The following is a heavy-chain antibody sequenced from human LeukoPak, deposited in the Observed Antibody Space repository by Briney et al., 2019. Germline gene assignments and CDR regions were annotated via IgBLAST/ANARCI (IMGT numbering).Heavy chain of an antibody. CDR3: ASREEYYYDSSGYYS. J-gene: IGHJ4*02. Sequence: SETLSLTCAVYGGSFSGYYWSWIRQPPGKGLEWIGEINHSGSTNYNPSLKSRATISVDTSKNQFSLKLRSVTAADTAVYYCASREEYYYDSSGYYSWGQGTLVTVSS. CDR1: GGSFSGYY. CDR2: INHSGST. D-gene: IGHD3-22*01. V-gene: IGHV4-34*01.